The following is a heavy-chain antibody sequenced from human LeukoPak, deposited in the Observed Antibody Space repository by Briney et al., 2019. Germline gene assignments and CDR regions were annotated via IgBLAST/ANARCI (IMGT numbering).Heavy chain of an antibody. CDR2: IIPIFGTA. CDR3: ARKGVDGYGDYDGAFDI. D-gene: IGHD4-17*01. V-gene: IGHV1-69*13. Sequence: SVKVSCKASGGTLSSYAISWVRQAPGQGLEWMGGIIPIFGTANYAQKFQGRVTITADESTSTAYMELSSLRSEDTAVYYCARKGVDGYGDYDGAFDIWGQGTMVTVSS. CDR1: GGTLSSYA. J-gene: IGHJ3*02.